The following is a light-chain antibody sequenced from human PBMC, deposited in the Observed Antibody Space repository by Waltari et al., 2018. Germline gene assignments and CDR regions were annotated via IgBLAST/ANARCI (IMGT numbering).Light chain of an antibody. V-gene: IGKV3-11*01. CDR2: DAS. Sequence: EIVLTQSPATLSLSPGERATLSCRASQSVSSYLAWYQQKPGQAPRLLIYDASNRATGIPARFSGSGSGTDFTLTISSLEPEDFAVYYCQQRSNWPPGGEMYTFGQGTKLEIK. CDR3: QQRSNWPPGGEMYT. J-gene: IGKJ2*01. CDR1: QSVSSY.